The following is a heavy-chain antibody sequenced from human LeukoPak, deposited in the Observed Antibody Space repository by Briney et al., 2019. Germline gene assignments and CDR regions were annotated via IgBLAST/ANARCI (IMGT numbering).Heavy chain of an antibody. D-gene: IGHD3-22*01. V-gene: IGHV4-34*12. Sequence: SETLSLTCAVSGTSFRSYYWNWIRQPPGKGLEWIGEILHSGSTNYNPSLKSRVTISADTSKNQFSLKLTSVTAADTAVYYCARDFDSSGYYYTDAFDIWGQGTMVTVSS. J-gene: IGHJ3*02. CDR3: ARDFDSSGYYYTDAFDI. CDR2: ILHSGST. CDR1: GTSFRSYY.